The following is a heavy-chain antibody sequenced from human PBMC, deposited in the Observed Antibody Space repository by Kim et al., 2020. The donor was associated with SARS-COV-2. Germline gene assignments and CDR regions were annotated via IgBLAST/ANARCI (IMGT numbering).Heavy chain of an antibody. CDR1: GFTFSSYE. CDR3: ARMGGVVIIRGDNWFDP. Sequence: GGSLRLSCAASGFTFSSYEMNWVRQAPGKGLEWVSYISSSGSTIYYADSVKGRFTISRDNAKNSLYLQMNSLRAEDTAVYYCARMGGVVIIRGDNWFDPWGQGTLVTVSS. V-gene: IGHV3-48*03. CDR2: ISSSGSTI. J-gene: IGHJ5*02. D-gene: IGHD3-3*01.